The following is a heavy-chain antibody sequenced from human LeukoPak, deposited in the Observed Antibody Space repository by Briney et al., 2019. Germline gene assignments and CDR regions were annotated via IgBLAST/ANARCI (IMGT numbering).Heavy chain of an antibody. CDR1: GGSISSYY. CDR3: AREGECSGGTCYSYGWIDS. Sequence: SETLSLTCTVSGGSISSYYWTWLRQPPGKGLEWIGYVSSSATDYNPSLKSRVTISVDTSKNQFSLKLRSVTAADTAVYFCAREGECSGGTCYSYGWIDSWGQGTLVTVSP. J-gene: IGHJ5*01. V-gene: IGHV4-59*01. CDR2: VSSSAT. D-gene: IGHD2-15*01.